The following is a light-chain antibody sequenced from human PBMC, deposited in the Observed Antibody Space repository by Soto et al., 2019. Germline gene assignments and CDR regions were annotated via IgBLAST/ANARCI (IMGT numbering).Light chain of an antibody. CDR3: QQRSHWPRT. J-gene: IGKJ1*01. Sequence: IVLTQSPATLSLSPGERATLSCRASQSVGTYLAWYQQKPGQAPRLLISDASDRATGIPARFRGSGSETDFTLTIISLEPEDFAVYYCQQRSHWPRTFGQGTKVEIK. CDR2: DAS. V-gene: IGKV3-11*01. CDR1: QSVGTY.